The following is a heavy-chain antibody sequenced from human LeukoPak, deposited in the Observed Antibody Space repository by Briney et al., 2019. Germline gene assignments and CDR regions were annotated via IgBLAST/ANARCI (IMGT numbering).Heavy chain of an antibody. Sequence: TGGSLRLSCAASGFTFSNAWMSWVRQAPGKGLEWVGRIKSKTDGGTTDYAAPVKGRFTISRDDSKNTLYPQMNSLKTEDTAVYYCTTGPVVPAAKAKIAPMDVWGKGTTVTVSS. CDR3: TTGPVVPAAKAKIAPMDV. CDR2: IKSKTDGGTT. CDR1: GFTFSNAW. J-gene: IGHJ6*04. V-gene: IGHV3-15*01. D-gene: IGHD2-2*01.